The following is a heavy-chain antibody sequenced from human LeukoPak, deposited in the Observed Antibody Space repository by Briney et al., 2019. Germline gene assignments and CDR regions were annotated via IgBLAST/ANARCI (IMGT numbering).Heavy chain of an antibody. CDR2: INSDGSST. D-gene: IGHD6-19*01. CDR1: GFTFSSYW. Sequence: GGSLRLSCAASGFTFSSYWMHWVRQAPGKGLVWVSRINSDGSSTSYADSVKGRFTISRDNSKNSLYLQMDSLRVEDTAVYYCGRWLYSSGWAIDYWGQGTLVTVSS. V-gene: IGHV3-74*01. CDR3: GRWLYSSGWAIDY. J-gene: IGHJ4*02.